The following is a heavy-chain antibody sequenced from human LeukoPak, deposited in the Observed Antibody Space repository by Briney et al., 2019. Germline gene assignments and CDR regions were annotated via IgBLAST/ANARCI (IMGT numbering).Heavy chain of an antibody. CDR2: IYYSGST. D-gene: IGHD3-10*01. CDR3: ARRGPPRTMLRGVKSGFFGP. J-gene: IGHJ5*02. CDR1: GGSISSYY. V-gene: IGHV4-59*12. Sequence: SETLSLTCTVSGGSISSYYWSWIRQPPGKGLEWIGYIYYSGSTNYNPSLKSRVTISVDTSKNQFSLKLSSVTAADTAVYYCARRGPPRTMLRGVKSGFFGPWGQGTLVTVSS.